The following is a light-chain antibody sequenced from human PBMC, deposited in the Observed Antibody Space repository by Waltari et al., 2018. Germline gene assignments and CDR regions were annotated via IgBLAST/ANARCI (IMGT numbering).Light chain of an antibody. CDR3: QQCYTIPT. Sequence: DIVMTQSPDSLAVPLGERATINCKSSQSVLYSYNKKNYLAWNQQKPGQPPKLLIYWASTRESGVPDRFSGSGSGTDFTLTISSLQAEDVAVYYCQQCYTIPTFGQGTKVEIK. J-gene: IGKJ1*01. CDR2: WAS. V-gene: IGKV4-1*01. CDR1: QSVLYSYNKKNY.